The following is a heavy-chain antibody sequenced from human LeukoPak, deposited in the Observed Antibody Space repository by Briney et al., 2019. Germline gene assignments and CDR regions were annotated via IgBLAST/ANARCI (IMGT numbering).Heavy chain of an antibody. CDR3: AKDLLPYSSSSFDY. CDR2: IKQDGSEK. CDR1: GFTFSSYW. D-gene: IGHD6-6*01. V-gene: IGHV3-7*01. Sequence: GGSLRLSCAASGFTFSSYWMSWVRQAPGKGLEWVANIKQDGSEKYYVDSVKGRFTISRDNAKNSLYLQMNSLRAEDTAVYYCAKDLLPYSSSSFDYWGQGTLVTVSS. J-gene: IGHJ4*02.